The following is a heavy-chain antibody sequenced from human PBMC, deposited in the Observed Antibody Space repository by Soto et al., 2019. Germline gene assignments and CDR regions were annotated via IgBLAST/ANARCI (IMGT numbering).Heavy chain of an antibody. J-gene: IGHJ1*01. D-gene: IGHD2-15*01. CDR1: GYLFTAYS. V-gene: IGHV1-46*01. CDR3: AREENCSGGTCDSEYFHR. Sequence: ASVKVSCKASGYLFTAYSMPWVRLAPGQGLEWMGVVNPSGGSTKYAQNFQGRVTMTRDTSTTTIDMELRSLRSDDTAIYYCAREENCSGGTCDSEYFHRWGQGTRVTVSS. CDR2: VNPSGGST.